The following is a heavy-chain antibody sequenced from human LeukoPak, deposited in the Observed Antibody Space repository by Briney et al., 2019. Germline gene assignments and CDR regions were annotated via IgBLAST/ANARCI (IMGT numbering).Heavy chain of an antibody. CDR2: IKQDGSEK. V-gene: IGHV3-7*01. J-gene: IGHJ4*02. CDR3: AREGMRRGGFDY. Sequence: PGGSLRLSCAASGFTFSSYWMSWVRQASGKGLERVANIKQDGSEKCYVDSVKGRFTISRDDAKNSLYLQMNSLRAEDTAVYYCAREGMRRGGFDYWGQGTLVTVSS. CDR1: GFTFSSYW. D-gene: IGHD3-16*01.